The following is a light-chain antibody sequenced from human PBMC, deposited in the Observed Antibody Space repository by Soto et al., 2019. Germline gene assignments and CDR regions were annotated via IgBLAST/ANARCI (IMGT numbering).Light chain of an antibody. CDR1: RDISNY. Sequence: RMSQSPSSLSASKGDTVTITCLASRDISNYLAWFQQKPGEAPKLLIYGPSTLESGVPSRFSGGKSGTDFTLTISRLEPEDFAVYYCQQDGILGTFGQGTKL. CDR3: QQDGILGT. V-gene: IGKV1-27*01. J-gene: IGKJ1*01. CDR2: GPS.